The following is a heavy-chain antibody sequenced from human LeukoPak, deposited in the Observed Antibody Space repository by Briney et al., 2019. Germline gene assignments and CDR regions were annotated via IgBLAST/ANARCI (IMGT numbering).Heavy chain of an antibody. CDR1: GDSISSSDYY. D-gene: IGHD5-18*01. J-gene: IGHJ6*03. Sequence: SETLSLTCTVSGDSISSSDYYWSWIRQPAGKGLEWIGRISSSGSTNYNPSLKSRVTISVDTSKNQFSLKLSSVTAADTAVYYCARTTEGGYTYDYFYYYYMGVWGKGTTVTISS. CDR2: ISSSGST. V-gene: IGHV4-61*02. CDR3: ARTTEGGYTYDYFYYYYMGV.